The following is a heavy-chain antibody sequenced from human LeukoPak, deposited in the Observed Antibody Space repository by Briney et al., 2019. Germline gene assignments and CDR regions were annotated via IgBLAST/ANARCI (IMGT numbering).Heavy chain of an antibody. Sequence: GGSLRLSCAASGFTFSSYWMSWVRQAPGKGLEWVANIKQDGSQKYYMDSVKGRFVISRDNAKNSLYLQMNSLRAEDTAVYYCAREDSRRNYYGSGSYYYWGQGTLVTVSS. J-gene: IGHJ4*02. V-gene: IGHV3-7*01. CDR1: GFTFSSYW. D-gene: IGHD3-10*01. CDR2: IKQDGSQK. CDR3: AREDSRRNYYGSGSYYY.